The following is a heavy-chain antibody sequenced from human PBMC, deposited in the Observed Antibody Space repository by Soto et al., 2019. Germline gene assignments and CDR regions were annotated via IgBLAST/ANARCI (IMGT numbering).Heavy chain of an antibody. CDR2: IWYDGRLK. Sequence: QEQLVESGGGVVQPGRSLTLSCVASGFGFSSHGMHWVRQAPGKGLEWVAVIWYDGRLKYYADSVEGRFTVSRDNYKNTLYLQMNSLRVEDTAVYYCARRGIISGSTFDCWGQGTLVTVSS. D-gene: IGHD1-26*01. CDR1: GFGFSSHG. V-gene: IGHV3-33*01. J-gene: IGHJ4*02. CDR3: ARRGIISGSTFDC.